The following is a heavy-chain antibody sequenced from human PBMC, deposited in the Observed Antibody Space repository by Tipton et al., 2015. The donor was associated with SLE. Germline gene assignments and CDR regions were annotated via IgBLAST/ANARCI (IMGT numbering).Heavy chain of an antibody. CDR2: IWYDGSNK. V-gene: IGHV3-33*06. CDR1: GFTFSSYG. D-gene: IGHD3-16*01. Sequence: SLRLSCAASGFTFSSYGMHWVRQAPGKGLEWVAVIWYDGSNKYYADSVKGRFTISRDISKNTLYLQMNSLRAEDTAVYFCAKSIAWGPYYLDHWGQGTLVTVSS. J-gene: IGHJ4*02. CDR3: AKSIAWGPYYLDH.